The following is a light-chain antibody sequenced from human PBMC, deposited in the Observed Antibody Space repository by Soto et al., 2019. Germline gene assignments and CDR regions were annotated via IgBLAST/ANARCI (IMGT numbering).Light chain of an antibody. V-gene: IGKV3-20*01. J-gene: IGKJ2*01. CDR3: QHVGGSPMYT. CDR1: QSVSSDY. Sequence: LVLTQSPGTLSLSPGEKATLSCRASQSVSSDYLAWYQQRPGQPPRLLISDISTRSPGTPDRFIVSGSGTEFPLSISRLEPEDSAVYDCQHVGGSPMYTFGEGTKLEIK. CDR2: DIS.